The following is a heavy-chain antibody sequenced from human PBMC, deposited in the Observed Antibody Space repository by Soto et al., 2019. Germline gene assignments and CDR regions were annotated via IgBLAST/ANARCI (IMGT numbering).Heavy chain of an antibody. J-gene: IGHJ4*02. Sequence: EVQLLESGGGLVQPGGPLRLSCAASGFTFSTYDMSWVRQAPGKGLEWVSGISGSGGKTDYADSVKGRFTISRDNSKNTLYLQMNSLRAEDTAVYYCAKRNLYGSGTHDYWGQGSLVTVSP. CDR3: AKRNLYGSGTHDY. CDR2: ISGSGGKT. CDR1: GFTFSTYD. V-gene: IGHV3-23*01. D-gene: IGHD3-10*01.